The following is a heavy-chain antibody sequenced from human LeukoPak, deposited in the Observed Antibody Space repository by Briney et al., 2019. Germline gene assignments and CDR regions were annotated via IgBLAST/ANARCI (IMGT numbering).Heavy chain of an antibody. Sequence: GSLRLSCAASGFTVSANFMSWVRQTPGKGLEWLSIIYSSGSTYYADSLKGRFTISRDSSKNTLYLQVNSLRAEDTAVYYCARTVVAANYDAFDIWGPGTMVTVSS. CDR3: ARTVVAANYDAFDI. CDR1: GFTVSANF. J-gene: IGHJ3*02. D-gene: IGHD2-15*01. CDR2: IYSSGST. V-gene: IGHV3-53*01.